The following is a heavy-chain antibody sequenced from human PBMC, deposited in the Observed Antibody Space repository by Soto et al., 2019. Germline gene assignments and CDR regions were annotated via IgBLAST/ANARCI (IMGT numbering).Heavy chain of an antibody. J-gene: IGHJ3*02. CDR1: GGSISSYY. D-gene: IGHD3-10*01. CDR2: IYYSGST. V-gene: IGHV4-59*01. Sequence: SETLSLTCTVFGGSISSYYWSWIRQPPGKGLEWIGYIYYSGSTNYNPSLKSRVTISVDTSKNQFSLKLSSVTAADTPVYYCARVWGGAFDIWGQGTMVTVSS. CDR3: ARVWGGAFDI.